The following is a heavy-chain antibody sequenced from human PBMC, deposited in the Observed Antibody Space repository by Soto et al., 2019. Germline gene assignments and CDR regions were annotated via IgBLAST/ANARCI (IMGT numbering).Heavy chain of an antibody. D-gene: IGHD3-10*01. V-gene: IGHV1-18*04. CDR3: AGEARTLGEAGPGYHYNGLDV. Sequence: QLQLVQSGGEVRKAGASVKVSCTASGYTFTKYGISWVRQAPGQGLEWMGWISTYNGDTNSGQSVQGRVTMTTETSTSTAYMELTGLRSDDTAVYYCAGEARTLGEAGPGYHYNGLDVWGQGTTVTVPS. J-gene: IGHJ6*02. CDR1: GYTFTKYG. CDR2: ISTYNGDT.